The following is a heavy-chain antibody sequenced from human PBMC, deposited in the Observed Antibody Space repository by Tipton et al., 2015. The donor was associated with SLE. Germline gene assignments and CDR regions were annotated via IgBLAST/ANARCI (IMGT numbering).Heavy chain of an antibody. CDR3: ARGRCSSSSCYLFYFDY. D-gene: IGHD2-2*01. CDR2: INHSGST. CDR1: GGSFSSYY. V-gene: IGHV4-34*01. Sequence: GLVKPSETLSLTCAVYGGSFSSYYWSWIRQPPGKGLEWIGEINHSGSTNYNPSLKSRITISVDTSKNQFSLKLSSVTAADTAVYYCARGRCSSSSCYLFYFDYWGQGTLVTVSS. J-gene: IGHJ4*02.